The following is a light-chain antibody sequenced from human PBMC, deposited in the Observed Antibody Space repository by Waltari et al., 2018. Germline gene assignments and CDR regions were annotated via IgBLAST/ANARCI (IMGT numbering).Light chain of an antibody. V-gene: IGKV3-20*01. CDR3: QKYVSLPAT. J-gene: IGKJ1*01. Sequence: EIVLKQSPGTLSLSPGERTTLSCRASQSVSKYLAWYQQKPGQAPRRLIYDASSRASGIPDRFSGSGSGTDFSLTISRLEPEDFAVYYCQKYVSLPATFGQGTKVEI. CDR2: DAS. CDR1: QSVSKY.